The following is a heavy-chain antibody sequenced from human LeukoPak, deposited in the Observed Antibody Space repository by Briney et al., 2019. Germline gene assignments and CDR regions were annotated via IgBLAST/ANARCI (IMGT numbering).Heavy chain of an antibody. J-gene: IGHJ3*02. CDR2: IYNSGST. D-gene: IGHD4-23*01. Sequence: SKTLSLTCTVSDGSISSHYWSWIRQPPGKGLEWIGYIYNSGSTDYNPSLRSRVTISVDTSKSQFSLKLSSVTAADTAVYYCARIDYGGNFLGAFDIWGQGTMVTVSS. CDR1: DGSISSHY. V-gene: IGHV4-59*11. CDR3: ARIDYGGNFLGAFDI.